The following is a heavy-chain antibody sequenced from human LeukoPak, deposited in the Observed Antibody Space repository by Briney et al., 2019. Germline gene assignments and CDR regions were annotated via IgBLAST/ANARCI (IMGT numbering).Heavy chain of an antibody. Sequence: GFTFXSYXXXWVRQAPGKGXXXVXYISSSSSTIYYADSVKGRFTISRDNAKNSLYLQMNSLRAEDTAVYYCARNSIAARPLDYWGQGTLVTVSS. V-gene: IGHV3-48*01. J-gene: IGHJ4*02. CDR2: ISSSSSTI. D-gene: IGHD6-6*01. CDR3: ARNSIAARPLDY. CDR1: GFTFXSYX.